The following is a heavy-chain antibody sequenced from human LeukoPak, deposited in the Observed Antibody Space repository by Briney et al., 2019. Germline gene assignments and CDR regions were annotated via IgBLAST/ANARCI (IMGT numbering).Heavy chain of an antibody. V-gene: IGHV3-15*01. Sequence: KPGGSLRLSCAASGFIFSNAWMNWVRQAPGKGLEWVGRIKSKIDGETTDYAAPVKDRFTISRDDSKNTVYLQMNSLKTEDTAVYYCTDQGFYRSDYYTAYWGQGTLVTVSS. CDR1: GFIFSNAW. D-gene: IGHD3-22*01. CDR3: TDQGFYRSDYYTAY. CDR2: IKSKIDGETT. J-gene: IGHJ4*02.